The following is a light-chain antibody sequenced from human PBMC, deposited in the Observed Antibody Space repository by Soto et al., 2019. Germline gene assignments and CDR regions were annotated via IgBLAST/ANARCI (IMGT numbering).Light chain of an antibody. Sequence: QSALTQPASVSGSPGQSITISCTGTSSDVAVYNYVSWFQQHPGKAPKLIIFGVNNRPSGVSDRFSGSKSGNTASLTISGLQPEDEADYYCSSYTSSSTLPYVFGTGTKLTVL. V-gene: IGLV2-14*01. CDR1: SSDVAVYNY. J-gene: IGLJ1*01. CDR2: GVN. CDR3: SSYTSSSTLPYV.